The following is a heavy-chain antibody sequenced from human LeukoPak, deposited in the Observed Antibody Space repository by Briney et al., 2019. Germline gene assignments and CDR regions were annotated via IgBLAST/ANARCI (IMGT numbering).Heavy chain of an antibody. CDR3: ARSYDSGWYGFDS. Sequence: MTSPTLSLTCSVSGGSISSHYWKWIRQPAGKGLEWIGHIYTSGSTNSNPSLRSRVTVSVDKSKNYFSLRLTSMTAADTAVYYCARSYDSGWYGFDSWGQGTLVTVSS. CDR1: GGSISSHY. D-gene: IGHD6-19*01. J-gene: IGHJ5*01. V-gene: IGHV4-4*07. CDR2: IYTSGST.